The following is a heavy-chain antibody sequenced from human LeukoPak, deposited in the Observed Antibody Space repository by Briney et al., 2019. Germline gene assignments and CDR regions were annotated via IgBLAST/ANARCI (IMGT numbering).Heavy chain of an antibody. V-gene: IGHV3-48*01. CDR1: GFTFIDYS. Sequence: GGSLRLSCAASGFTFIDYSMNWVRLAPGKGLEWVAYIRAGSGTIWYADSVKGRFTISGDNAKSSLFLQMDSLRAEDTAVYYCARDHNWAFDYWGQGTLVTVSS. J-gene: IGHJ4*02. CDR3: ARDHNWAFDY. D-gene: IGHD3-16*01. CDR2: IRAGSGTI.